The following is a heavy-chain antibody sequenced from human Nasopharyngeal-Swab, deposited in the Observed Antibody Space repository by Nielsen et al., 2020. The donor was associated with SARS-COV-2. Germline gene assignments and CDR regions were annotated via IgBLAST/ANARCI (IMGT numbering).Heavy chain of an antibody. CDR3: AKEGSSSSWFTGSFDY. Sequence: VRQAPGKGLEWVSAISGSGGSTYYADSVKGRFTISRDNSKSTLYLQMNSLRAEDTAVYYCAKEGSSSSWFTGSFDYWGQGTLVTVSS. CDR2: ISGSGGST. J-gene: IGHJ4*02. D-gene: IGHD6-13*01. V-gene: IGHV3-23*01.